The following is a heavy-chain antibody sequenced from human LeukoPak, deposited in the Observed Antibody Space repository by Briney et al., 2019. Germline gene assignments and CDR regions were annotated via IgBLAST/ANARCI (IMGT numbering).Heavy chain of an antibody. CDR2: FDPEDGET. CDR3: ATDLITMVRGANFDY. Sequence: ASVKVSCKVSGYTLTELSMHWVRQAPGKGLEWMGGFDPEDGETIYAQKFQGRVTMTEDTSTDTAYMELSSLGSEDTAVYYCATDLITMVRGANFDYWGQGTLVTVSS. J-gene: IGHJ4*02. D-gene: IGHD3-10*01. V-gene: IGHV1-24*01. CDR1: GYTLTELS.